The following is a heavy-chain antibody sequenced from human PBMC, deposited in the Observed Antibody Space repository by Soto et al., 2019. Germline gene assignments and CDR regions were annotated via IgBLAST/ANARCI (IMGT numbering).Heavy chain of an antibody. CDR2: ISYDGSNK. V-gene: IGHV3-30-3*01. CDR3: ARELAYYYDSSGYSVPFGY. Sequence: QVQLVESGGGVVQPGRSLRLSCAASGFTFSSYAMHWVRQAPGKGLEWVAVISYDGSNKYYADSVKGRFTISRDNFKNTLYLQMNSLRAEDTGVYNCARELAYYYDSSGYSVPFGYWGQGTLVTVSS. J-gene: IGHJ4*02. CDR1: GFTFSSYA. D-gene: IGHD3-22*01.